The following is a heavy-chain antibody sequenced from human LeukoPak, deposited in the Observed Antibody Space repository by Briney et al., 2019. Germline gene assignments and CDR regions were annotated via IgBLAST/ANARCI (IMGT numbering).Heavy chain of an antibody. CDR3: ARGRSSGYIDY. J-gene: IGHJ4*02. D-gene: IGHD3-22*01. CDR1: GYTFTSYY. V-gene: IGHV1-46*01. Sequence: GASVKVSCKASGYTFTSYYMHWVRQAPGQGLEWMGIINPSGGSTSYAQKFQGRVTMTRDMSTSTDYMELSSLRSEDTAVYYCARGRSSGYIDYWGQGTLVTVSS. CDR2: INPSGGST.